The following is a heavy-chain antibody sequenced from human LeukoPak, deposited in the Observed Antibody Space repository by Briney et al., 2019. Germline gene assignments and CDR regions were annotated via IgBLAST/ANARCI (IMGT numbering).Heavy chain of an antibody. CDR1: GYTFTGYY. Sequence: ASVKVSCKASGYTFTGYYMHWVRQAPRQGLEWMGWINPNSGGTNYAQKFQGRVTMTRDTSISTAYMELSRLRSDDTAVYYCARDAFLAYCGGDCPPHNWFDPWGQGTLVTVSS. CDR3: ARDAFLAYCGGDCPPHNWFDP. V-gene: IGHV1-2*02. D-gene: IGHD2-21*01. J-gene: IGHJ5*02. CDR2: INPNSGGT.